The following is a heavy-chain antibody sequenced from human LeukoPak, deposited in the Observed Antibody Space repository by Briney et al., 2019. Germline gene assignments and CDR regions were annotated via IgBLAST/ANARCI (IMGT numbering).Heavy chain of an antibody. D-gene: IGHD3-10*01. J-gene: IGHJ4*02. CDR3: ARDAYYYGSGSYYNPFFDY. CDR2: INPSGGST. Sequence: ASVKVSCNASGYTFTRYYMHWVRQAPGQGLEWMGIINPSGGSTSYARKFQGRVTMTRDTSTSTVYMELSSLRSEDTAVYYCARDAYYYGSGSYYNPFFDYWGQGTLVTVSS. CDR1: GYTFTRYY. V-gene: IGHV1-46*01.